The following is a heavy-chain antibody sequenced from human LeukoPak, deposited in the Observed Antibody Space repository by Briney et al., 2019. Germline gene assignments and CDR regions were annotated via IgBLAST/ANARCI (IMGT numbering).Heavy chain of an antibody. CDR2: INPNSGGT. D-gene: IGHD2-21*01. CDR1: GYTFTGYY. CDR3: ARVKPSGPKNAFDI. V-gene: IGHV1-2*02. J-gene: IGHJ3*02. Sequence: ASVKVSCKASGYTFTGYYMHWVRQAPGQGLEWMGWINPNSGGTNYAQKVQGRVTMTRDTSISTAYMELSRLRSDDTAVYYCARVKPSGPKNAFDIWGQGTMVTVSS.